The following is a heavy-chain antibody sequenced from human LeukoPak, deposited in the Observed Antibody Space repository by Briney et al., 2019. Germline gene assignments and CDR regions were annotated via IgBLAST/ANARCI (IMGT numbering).Heavy chain of an antibody. CDR1: GGSISSYY. V-gene: IGHV4-59*08. Sequence: PSETLSLTCTVSGGSISSYYWSWIRQPPGKGLEWIGYIYYSGSTNYNPSLKSRVTISVDTSKNQFSLKLSSVTAADTAVYYCAILHWGQTRPEYYFDYWGQGTLVTVSS. J-gene: IGHJ4*02. D-gene: IGHD7-27*01. CDR2: IYYSGST. CDR3: AILHWGQTRPEYYFDY.